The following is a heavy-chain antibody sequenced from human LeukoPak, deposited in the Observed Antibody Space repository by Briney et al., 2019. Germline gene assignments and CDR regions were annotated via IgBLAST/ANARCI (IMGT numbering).Heavy chain of an antibody. D-gene: IGHD6-19*01. CDR2: IRYDGSNK. V-gene: IGHV3-33*03. Sequence: GRSLRLSCAASGFTFSSYGTHWVRQAPGKGLEWVAFIRYDGSNKYYADSVKGRFTISRDNAKNSLYLQMNSLRAEDTAVYYCARGYSSGWYDAFDIWGQGTMVTVSS. CDR1: GFTFSSYG. J-gene: IGHJ3*02. CDR3: ARGYSSGWYDAFDI.